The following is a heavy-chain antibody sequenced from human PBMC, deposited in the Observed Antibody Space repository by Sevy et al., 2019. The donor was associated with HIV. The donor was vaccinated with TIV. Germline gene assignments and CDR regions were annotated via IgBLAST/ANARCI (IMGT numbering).Heavy chain of an antibody. CDR2: IIPIFGTA. J-gene: IGHJ4*02. CDR3: ARARTTVTTLVFDY. D-gene: IGHD4-17*01. V-gene: IGHV1-69*13. Sequence: ASVKVSCKASGGTFSSYAISWVRQAPGQGLEWMGGIIPIFGTANYAQKFQGRVTITAYESTSTAYMELGSLRAEDTAVYYCARARTTVTTLVFDYWGQGTLVTVSS. CDR1: GGTFSSYA.